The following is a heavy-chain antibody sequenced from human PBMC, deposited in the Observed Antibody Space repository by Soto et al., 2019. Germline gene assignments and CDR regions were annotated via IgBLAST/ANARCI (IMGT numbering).Heavy chain of an antibody. CDR1: GGSISSSNW. CDR2: IYHSGST. D-gene: IGHD4-17*01. J-gene: IGHJ4*02. Sequence: SETLSLTCAVSGGSISSSNWWSWVRQPPGKGLEWIGEIYHSGSTNYNPSLQSRVTISVDKSKNQFSLKLSSVTAADTAVYYCARDRKNYGDLDYWGQGTLVTVSS. V-gene: IGHV4-4*02. CDR3: ARDRKNYGDLDY.